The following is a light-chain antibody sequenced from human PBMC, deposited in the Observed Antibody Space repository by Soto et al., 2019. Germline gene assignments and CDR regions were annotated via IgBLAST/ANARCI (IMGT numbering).Light chain of an antibody. CDR1: QSVGRNY. J-gene: IGKJ4*01. CDR3: QQYASSPLT. Sequence: EIVLTQSPGTLSLSPGERATLSCRASQSVGRNYLAWYKQKPGQAHSLLIYGASSMATGIPDTLSGSGPVTDVTLTISRLEPEDFAVYYCQQYASSPLTFGGGTKVEIK. CDR2: GAS. V-gene: IGKV3-20*01.